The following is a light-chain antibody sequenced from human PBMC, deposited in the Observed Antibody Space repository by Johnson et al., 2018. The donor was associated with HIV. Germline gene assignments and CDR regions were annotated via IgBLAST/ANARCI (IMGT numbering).Light chain of an antibody. J-gene: IGLJ1*01. CDR1: TSSIGNNY. CDR3: GTWVGSLSACV. V-gene: IGLV1-51*02. Sequence: QSVLTQPPSVSAAPGQKVTISCSGSTSSIGNNYVSWYQHLPGTAPKLLIYEHNKRPSGIPARFSGSKSGTSATLGITGLQTGDEADYYCGTWVGSLSACVFGTGTKVTVL. CDR2: EHN.